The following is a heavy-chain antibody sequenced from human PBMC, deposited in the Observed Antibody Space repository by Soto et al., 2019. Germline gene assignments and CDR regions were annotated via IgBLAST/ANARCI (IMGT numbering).Heavy chain of an antibody. CDR1: GYSFTIYC. CDR2: IDPSDSYT. D-gene: IGHD3-10*01. V-gene: IGHV5-10-1*01. J-gene: IGHJ4*02. Sequence: GESLKISGNGSGYSFTIYCISLVLQMPGKGLEWMGRIDPSDSYTNYSPSFQGHVTISADKSISTAYLQWSSLKASDTAMYYCASQYYYGSGSYSFDYWGQGTLVTVSS. CDR3: ASQYYYGSGSYSFDY.